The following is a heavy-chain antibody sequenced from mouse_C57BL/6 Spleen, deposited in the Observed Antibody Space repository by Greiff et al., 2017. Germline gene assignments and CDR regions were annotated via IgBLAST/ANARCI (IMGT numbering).Heavy chain of an antibody. J-gene: IGHJ4*01. CDR1: GFTFSDYY. CDR2: ISNGGGST. CDR3: ARHKRAMDY. Sequence: DVKLVESGGGLVQPGGSLKLSCAASGFTFSDYYMYWVRQTPEKRLEWVAYISNGGGSTYYPDTVKGRFTISRDNAKNTLYLQMSRLKSEDTAMYYCARHKRAMDYWGQGTSVTVSS. V-gene: IGHV5-12*01.